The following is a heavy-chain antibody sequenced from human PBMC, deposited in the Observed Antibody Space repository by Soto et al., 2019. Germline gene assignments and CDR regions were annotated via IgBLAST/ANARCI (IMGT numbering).Heavy chain of an antibody. CDR1: VGSFSGYY. J-gene: IGHJ5*02. Sequence: ETLSLPCAVYVGSFSGYYWSWIRQPPGKGLEWIGEINHSGSTNYNPSLKSRVTISVDTSKNQFSLKLSSVTAADTAVYYCARAVSAWGQGTLVTVSS. CDR3: ARAVSA. CDR2: INHSGST. V-gene: IGHV4-34*01. D-gene: IGHD3-16*01.